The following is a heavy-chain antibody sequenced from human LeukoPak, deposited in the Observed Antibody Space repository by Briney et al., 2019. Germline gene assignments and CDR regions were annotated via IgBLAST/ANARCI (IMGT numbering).Heavy chain of an antibody. CDR1: GYTFTSYA. Sequence: ASVKVSCKASGYTFTSYAMHWVRQAPGQRLEWMGWINAGNGNTKYSQKFQGRVTITRDTSASTAYMELSSLRPGDTAVYYCGLIAAAGIDYWGQGTLVTVSS. V-gene: IGHV1-3*01. J-gene: IGHJ4*02. CDR3: GLIAAAGIDY. D-gene: IGHD6-13*01. CDR2: INAGNGNT.